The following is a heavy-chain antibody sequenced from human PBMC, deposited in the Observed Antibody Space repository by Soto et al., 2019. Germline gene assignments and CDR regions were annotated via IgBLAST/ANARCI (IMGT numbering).Heavy chain of an antibody. CDR3: ARSGAGSGWL. D-gene: IGHD6-19*01. CDR1: GGSVSSGHYY. Sequence: SETLSLTCAVSGGSVSSGHYYWSWSRQPPGKGLEWIGFIYYSGSTSYNPSLKSRVTISVDTSKNQFSLKMNSVTAADTAVYYCARSGAGSGWLGGQGTLVTVSS. V-gene: IGHV4-61*01. CDR2: IYYSGST. J-gene: IGHJ4*02.